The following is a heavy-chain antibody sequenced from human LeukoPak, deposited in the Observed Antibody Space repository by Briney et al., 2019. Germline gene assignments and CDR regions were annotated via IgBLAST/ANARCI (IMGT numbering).Heavy chain of an antibody. CDR3: ATSGGYYDILTGYYTSYFDY. D-gene: IGHD3-9*01. CDR1: GGSINSGSYY. V-gene: IGHV4-61*02. J-gene: IGHJ4*02. Sequence: SETLSLTCTVSGGSINSGSYYWSWIRQPAGKGLEWIGRIYTSGSTNYNPSLKGRVTISVDTSKNQSSLKLSSVTAADTAVYYCATSGGYYDILTGYYTSYFDYWGQGTLVTVSS. CDR2: IYTSGST.